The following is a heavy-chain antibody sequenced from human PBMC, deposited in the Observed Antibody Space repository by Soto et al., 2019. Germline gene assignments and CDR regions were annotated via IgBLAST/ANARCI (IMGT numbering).Heavy chain of an antibody. CDR1: GYTFINYA. V-gene: IGHV1-3*01. Sequence: ASVKVSCKASGYTFINYAIHWVRQAPGQRLEWMGWINAGNDYTRYSQRFQARVTITRDTSASTVYMELSSLTYEDTAIYYCARASPLYGEYVGGDYWGQGTLVTVS. CDR2: INAGNDYT. J-gene: IGHJ4*02. CDR3: ARASPLYGEYVGGDY. D-gene: IGHD4-17*01.